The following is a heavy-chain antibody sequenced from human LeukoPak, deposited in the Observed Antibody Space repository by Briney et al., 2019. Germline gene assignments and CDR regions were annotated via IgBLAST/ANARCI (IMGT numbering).Heavy chain of an antibody. D-gene: IGHD2-21*01. CDR1: GYTFSDYD. J-gene: IGHJ6*03. V-gene: IGHV1-8*01. CDR2: MNPTSGDT. Sequence: ASVKVSCKASGYTFSDYDVNWVRQAPGQGLELMGWMNPTSGDTGYAQKCQGRVTMTRSMSRNTAYMELSRLRSEDTAVYFCPRVVMKAFYYYYMDVWGKGTTIIISS. CDR3: PRVVMKAFYYYYMDV.